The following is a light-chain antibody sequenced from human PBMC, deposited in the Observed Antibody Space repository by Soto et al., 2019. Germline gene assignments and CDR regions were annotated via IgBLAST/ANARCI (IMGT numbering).Light chain of an antibody. CDR1: SSDVGAYKY. Sequence: QSVLTQPPSASGSPGQSVTISCTGTSSDVGAYKYVSWYQQHPGKAPKLMFYAVTRRPSGVPVRFSASKSGNTASLIVAGLQAEYEADCECSSFAGSNDFPTVTFGWGTK. J-gene: IGLJ2*01. CDR3: SSFAGSNDFPTVT. CDR2: AVT. V-gene: IGLV2-8*01.